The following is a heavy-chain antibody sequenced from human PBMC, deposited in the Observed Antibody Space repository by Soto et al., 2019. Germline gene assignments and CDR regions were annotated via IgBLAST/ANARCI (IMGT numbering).Heavy chain of an antibody. D-gene: IGHD3-22*01. CDR3: AKALYYYDSSPLDH. Sequence: GGSLRLSCAAAGFDFEDFAMHWVRQAPGKGLEWVSLINSDGTDSYYMDSVRGRFTISRDNGKNSLYLQMDRLRPEDTAFYFCAKALYYYDSSPLDHWGQGTLVTVSS. CDR1: GFDFEDFA. V-gene: IGHV3-43D*04. CDR2: INSDGTDS. J-gene: IGHJ4*02.